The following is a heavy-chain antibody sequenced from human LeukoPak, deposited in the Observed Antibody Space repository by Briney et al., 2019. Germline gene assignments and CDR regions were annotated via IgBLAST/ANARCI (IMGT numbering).Heavy chain of an antibody. D-gene: IGHD3-9*01. CDR2: IYYSGST. Sequence: SETLSLTCTVSGGSISSSSYYWGWVRQPPGKGLEWIGSIYYSGSTYYNPSLKSRVTISVDTSKNQFSLKLSSVTAADTAVYYCARVLGRIGYDILTGYFFPGSEMDYWGQGTLVTVSS. J-gene: IGHJ4*02. CDR1: GGSISSSSYY. V-gene: IGHV4-39*07. CDR3: ARVLGRIGYDILTGYFFPGSEMDY.